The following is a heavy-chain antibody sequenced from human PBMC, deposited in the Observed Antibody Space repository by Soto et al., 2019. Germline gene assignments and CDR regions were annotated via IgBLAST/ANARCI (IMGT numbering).Heavy chain of an antibody. J-gene: IGHJ3*02. CDR2: INHSGST. V-gene: IGHV4-34*01. CDR1: GGSFSGYY. Sequence: SETLSLTCAVYGGSFSGYYWSWIRQPPGKGLEWIGEINHSGSTNYNPSIKSRVTISVDTSKNHFSLKLSSVTAADTAVYYCAREVDAFDIWGQGTMVTVSS. CDR3: AREVDAFDI.